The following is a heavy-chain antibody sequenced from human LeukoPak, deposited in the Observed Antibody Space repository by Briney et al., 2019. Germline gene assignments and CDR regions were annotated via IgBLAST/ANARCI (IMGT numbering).Heavy chain of an antibody. D-gene: IGHD6-19*01. J-gene: IGHJ4*02. CDR3: ARDRQEIAVAATGVVDY. CDR1: GYTFTGYY. CDR2: INPNSGGT. Sequence: ASVKVSCKASGYTFTGYYMHWVRQAPGQGLEWMGWINPNSGGTNYAQKFQGRVTMTRDTSISTAYMELSRLRSDDTAVYYCARDRQEIAVAATGVVDYWGQGTLVTVSS. V-gene: IGHV1-2*02.